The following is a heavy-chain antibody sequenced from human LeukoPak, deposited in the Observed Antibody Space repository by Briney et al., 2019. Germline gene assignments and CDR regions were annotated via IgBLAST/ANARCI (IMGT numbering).Heavy chain of an antibody. Sequence: SGPALVKPTQTLTLTCSFSGFSLTTTAMCVTWIRQTPVKALEWLARIDWDDDKFFSPSLKTRLSISKDTSRNQVVLTMTNMDPVDTGTYYCARMTPDSPSFDYWGQGTLVAVSS. D-gene: IGHD1-14*01. J-gene: IGHJ4*02. CDR3: ARMTPDSPSFDY. CDR1: GFSLTTTAMC. CDR2: IDWDDDK. V-gene: IGHV2-70*17.